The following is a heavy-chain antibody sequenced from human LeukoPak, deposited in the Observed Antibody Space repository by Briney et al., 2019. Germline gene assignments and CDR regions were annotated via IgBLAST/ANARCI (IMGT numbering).Heavy chain of an antibody. J-gene: IGHJ4*02. CDR2: ISSSGSTI. CDR3: ARDISVTWELLYYFDY. V-gene: IGHV3-11*01. CDR1: GFTFSDYY. D-gene: IGHD1-26*01. Sequence: PGGSLRLSCAASGFTFSDYYMSWIRQAPGKGLEWVSYISSSGSTIYYADSVKGRFTISRDNAKNSLYLQMNSLRAEDTAVYYCARDISVTWELLYYFDYWGQGTLVTVSS.